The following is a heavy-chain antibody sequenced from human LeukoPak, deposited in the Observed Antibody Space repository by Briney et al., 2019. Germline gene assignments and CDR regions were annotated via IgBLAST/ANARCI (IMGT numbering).Heavy chain of an antibody. Sequence: ASVKVSCKASGGTFSSYGISWVRQAPGQGLEWMGWISAYNGNTNYAQKLQGRVTMTTDTSTSTAYMELRSLRSDDTAVYYCARRGSTGYYYYYGMDVWGQGTTVTVSS. CDR3: ARRGSTGYYYYYGMDV. CDR2: ISAYNGNT. J-gene: IGHJ6*02. CDR1: GGTFSSYG. V-gene: IGHV1-18*01. D-gene: IGHD1-14*01.